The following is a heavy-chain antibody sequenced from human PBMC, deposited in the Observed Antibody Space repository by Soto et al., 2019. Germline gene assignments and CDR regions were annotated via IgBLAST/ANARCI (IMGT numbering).Heavy chain of an antibody. Sequence: ASVKVSCKASGYTFTSYSISWVLQAPGQGLEWMGWISVYNGNTNYAQKLQGRVTMTTDTSTSTASMELRSLRSDDTAVYYCARMTTVTTSHWFDPWGQGTLVTVSS. J-gene: IGHJ5*02. CDR3: ARMTTVTTSHWFDP. V-gene: IGHV1-18*01. CDR1: GYTFTSYS. CDR2: ISVYNGNT. D-gene: IGHD4-17*01.